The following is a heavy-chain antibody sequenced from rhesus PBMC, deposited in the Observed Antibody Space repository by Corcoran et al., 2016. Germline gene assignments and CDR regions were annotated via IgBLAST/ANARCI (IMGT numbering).Heavy chain of an antibody. Sequence: QVQLQESGPGLVKPSETLSLTCAVSNYSIGSAYGWSGIRPPPEKGLEWIGYVGGGSGTTYYNPSLKSRVSISKDTSKSQFSLKLNSMSAADTAVYYCARFTKGGSGVWFFDYWGQGVLVTVSS. CDR1: NYSIGSAYG. V-gene: IGHV4-127*01. J-gene: IGHJ4*01. D-gene: IGHD3-34*01. CDR3: ARFTKGGSGVWFFDY. CDR2: VGGGSGTT.